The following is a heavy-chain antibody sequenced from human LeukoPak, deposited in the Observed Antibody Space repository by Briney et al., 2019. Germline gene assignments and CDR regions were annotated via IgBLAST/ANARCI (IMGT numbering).Heavy chain of an antibody. CDR3: ALSRTLDY. CDR1: GFIFSSYW. J-gene: IGHJ4*02. Sequence: GWSLRLSCAASGFIFSSYWMSWVRQASGKGLEWVANIKQDGSEKYYVDSVQGRFTISRDNAKNSLYVQMNSLRAADTAVYYCALSRTLDYWGQGTLVTVSS. V-gene: IGHV3-7*01. CDR2: IKQDGSEK.